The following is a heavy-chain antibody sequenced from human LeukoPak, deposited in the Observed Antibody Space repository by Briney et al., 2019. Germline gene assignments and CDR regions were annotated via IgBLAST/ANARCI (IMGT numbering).Heavy chain of an antibody. CDR1: GFTVSSNY. V-gene: IGHV3-66*01. D-gene: IGHD3-22*01. Sequence: GGSLRLSCAASGFTVSSNYMSWVRQAPGKGLEWVSAIYSGGSTYYADSVEGRFTISRDNSKNTLYLQMNSLRAEDTAVYYCARGYYDSSGLDYWGQGTLVTVSS. CDR3: ARGYYDSSGLDY. J-gene: IGHJ4*02. CDR2: IYSGGST.